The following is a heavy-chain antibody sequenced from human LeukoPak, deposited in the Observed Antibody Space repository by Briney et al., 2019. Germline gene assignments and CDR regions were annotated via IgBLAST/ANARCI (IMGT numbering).Heavy chain of an antibody. CDR2: IYYSGST. D-gene: IGHD3-16*01. Sequence: SETLSLTCTVSGGSISSSSYYWGWIRQPPGKGLEWIGSIYYSGSTYYNPSLKSRVTISVDTSKNQFSLKLSSVTAADTAVYYCARRDYVWGSPGTPFDYWGQGTLVTVSS. J-gene: IGHJ4*02. CDR3: ARRDYVWGSPGTPFDY. V-gene: IGHV4-39*01. CDR1: GGSISSSSYY.